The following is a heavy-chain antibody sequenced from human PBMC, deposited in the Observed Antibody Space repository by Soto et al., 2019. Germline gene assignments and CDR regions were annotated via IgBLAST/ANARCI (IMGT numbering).Heavy chain of an antibody. Sequence: SETLSLTCAVYGGSLSGYYWSWIRQPPGKGLEWIGEINHSGSTNYNPSLKSRVTISVDTSKNQFSLKLSSVTAADTAVYYCARGRRRITIFGVVSGPEYYFDYWGQGTLVTVSS. CDR2: INHSGST. D-gene: IGHD3-3*01. V-gene: IGHV4-34*01. CDR1: GGSLSGYY. J-gene: IGHJ4*02. CDR3: ARGRRRITIFGVVSGPEYYFDY.